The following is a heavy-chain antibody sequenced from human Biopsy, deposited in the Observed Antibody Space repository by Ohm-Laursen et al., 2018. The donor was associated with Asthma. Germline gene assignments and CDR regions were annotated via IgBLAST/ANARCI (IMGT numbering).Heavy chain of an antibody. CDR3: AKRRGYSGHDNDY. Sequence: SLGLSCSAAGFMFRSFGMHWVRQAPGKGLEWVAVISYDGNHKFYEDSVKGRFTISRDNSKNTLYLQMNSLRTEDTAVYYCAKRRGYSGHDNDYWGQGTLVIVSS. V-gene: IGHV3-30*18. CDR2: ISYDGNHK. CDR1: GFMFRSFG. J-gene: IGHJ4*02. D-gene: IGHD5-12*01.